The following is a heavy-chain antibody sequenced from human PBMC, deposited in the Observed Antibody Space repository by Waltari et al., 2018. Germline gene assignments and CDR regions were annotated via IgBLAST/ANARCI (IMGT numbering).Heavy chain of an antibody. D-gene: IGHD3-10*01. CDR3: AAALGGGISASRPFHF. J-gene: IGHJ3*01. Sequence: EVQLLQSGAEVKKPGTPVKISCKVSGDTFTDSYIHWIQQAPGKGLQWMGLLDPEDGQAVYAEKFQGRVTMTADTSIHPAYMELTSLTSEDTAFYYCAAALGGGISASRPFHFWGQGTMITVSS. V-gene: IGHV1-69-2*01. CDR2: LDPEDGQA. CDR1: GDTFTDSY.